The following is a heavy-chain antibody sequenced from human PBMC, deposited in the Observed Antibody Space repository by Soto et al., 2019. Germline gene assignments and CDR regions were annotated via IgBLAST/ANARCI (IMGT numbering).Heavy chain of an antibody. D-gene: IGHD6-6*01. CDR2: IISILDIP. J-gene: IGHJ4*02. Sequence: QVQLVQSGAEVKKPGSSVKVSCEASGGTVSAYTINWVRQAPGQGLEWMGRIISILDIPNYAQKFQGRLTIIEDTSTSTPYMELRNQRTEDTATYYGASENGTSSLDYWGQGTLVTVSS. V-gene: IGHV1-69*02. CDR3: ASENGTSSLDY. CDR1: GGTVSAYT.